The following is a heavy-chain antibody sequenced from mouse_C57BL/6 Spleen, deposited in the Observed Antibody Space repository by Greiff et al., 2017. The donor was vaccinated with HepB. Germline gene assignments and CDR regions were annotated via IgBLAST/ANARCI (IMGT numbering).Heavy chain of an antibody. D-gene: IGHD2-3*01. V-gene: IGHV1-74*01. J-gene: IGHJ4*01. CDR1: GYTFTSYW. CDR2: IHPSDSDT. CDR3: AMSYDGYPYAMDY. Sequence: VQLQQPGAELVKPGASVKVSCKASGYTFTSYWMHWVKQRPGQGLEWIGRIHPSDSDTNYNQKFKGKATLTVDKSSSTAYMQLSSLTSEDSAVYYCAMSYDGYPYAMDYWGQGTSVTVSS.